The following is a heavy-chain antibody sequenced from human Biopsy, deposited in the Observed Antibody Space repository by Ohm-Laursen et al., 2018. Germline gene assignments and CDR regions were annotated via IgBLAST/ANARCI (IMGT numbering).Heavy chain of an antibody. CDR3: ARADPPLFYYGSGSSNWFDP. D-gene: IGHD3-10*01. CDR2: MNPDSGNT. Sequence: ASVKVSCKTSGYTFTSYEINWVRQATGQGLEWMGWMNPDSGNTGYAQNFQGRVTMTRNTSISTAYMELSSLRSVDTAVYFCARADPPLFYYGSGSSNWFDPWGQGTLVTVSS. V-gene: IGHV1-8*01. CDR1: GYTFTSYE. J-gene: IGHJ5*02.